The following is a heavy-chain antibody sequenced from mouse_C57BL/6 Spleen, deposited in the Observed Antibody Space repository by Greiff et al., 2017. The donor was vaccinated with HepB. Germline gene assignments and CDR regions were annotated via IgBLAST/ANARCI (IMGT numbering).Heavy chain of an antibody. CDR1: GFNIKDDY. CDR2: IDPANGDT. J-gene: IGHJ3*01. V-gene: IGHV14-4*01. Sequence: EVQLQQSGAELVRPGASVKLSCTASGFNIKDDYMHWVKQRPEQGLEWIGWIDPANGDTEYAAKFQGKATITADTSSNTAYLQLSSLTSEDTAVYYCTTGGYSAWFAYWGQGTLVTVSA. D-gene: IGHD2-3*01. CDR3: TTGGYSAWFAY.